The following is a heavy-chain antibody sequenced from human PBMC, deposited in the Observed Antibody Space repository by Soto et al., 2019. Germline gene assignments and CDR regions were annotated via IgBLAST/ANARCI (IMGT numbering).Heavy chain of an antibody. CDR3: GRGSAGATDY. V-gene: IGHV6-1*01. CDR1: GDRVSSNSAT. J-gene: IGHJ4*02. D-gene: IGHD3-10*01. CDR2: TYYRSKWFN. Sequence: PSQPLSLTCAISGDRVSSNSATWNWISESPSRGLEWLGRTYYRSKWFNDYAVSVKSRITINPDTSKNQFSLQLNSVTPEDTAVYYCGRGSAGATDYWGQGTLVTVSS.